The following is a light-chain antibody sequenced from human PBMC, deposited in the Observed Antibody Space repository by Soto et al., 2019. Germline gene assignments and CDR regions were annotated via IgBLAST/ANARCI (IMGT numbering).Light chain of an antibody. J-gene: IGKJ1*01. V-gene: IGKV1-39*01. Sequence: DIQMPQSPSSLSAYVVARVTITCRSSEGISTYLNWYQHKRGNAPQLLIYAASSMQSVIPSRFSGREPETDFTLTIISLQPEDLANYSCQHSYSNTWTLGQETKV. CDR1: EGISTY. CDR3: QHSYSNTWT. CDR2: AAS.